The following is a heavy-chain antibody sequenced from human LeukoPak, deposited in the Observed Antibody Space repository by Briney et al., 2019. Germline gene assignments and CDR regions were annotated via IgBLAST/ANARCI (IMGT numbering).Heavy chain of an antibody. CDR3: ASAWGRYDSSGPGGGFDY. V-gene: IGHV1-18*01. J-gene: IGHJ4*02. CDR2: ISGYNGNT. Sequence: ASVKVSCKASGYTFTSYGITWVRQAPGQGPEWMGWISGYNGNTNYAQKVQGRVTMTTDTSTSTAYMELRSLRSDDTAVYYCASAWGRYDSSGPGGGFDYWGQGTLVTVSS. D-gene: IGHD3-22*01. CDR1: GYTFTSYG.